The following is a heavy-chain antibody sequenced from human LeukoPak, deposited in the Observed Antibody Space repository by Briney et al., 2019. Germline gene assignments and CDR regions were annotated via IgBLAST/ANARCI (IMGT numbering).Heavy chain of an antibody. CDR3: ARGEGNDYVWGSFYYYLDV. CDR1: GESFNGFY. CDR2: INDIGHT. J-gene: IGHJ6*03. V-gene: IGHV4-34*01. D-gene: IGHD3-16*01. Sequence: SETLSLTCAVNGESFNGFYWTWIRQSPGKGLEWIGEINDIGHTNYNASFKSRVTISLDTSQKQFSLKLTSVTAADTAVYYCARGEGNDYVWGSFYYYLDVWGKGTAVTVSS.